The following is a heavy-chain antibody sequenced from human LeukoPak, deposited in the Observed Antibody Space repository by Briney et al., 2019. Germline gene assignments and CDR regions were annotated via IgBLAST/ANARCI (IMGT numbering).Heavy chain of an antibody. J-gene: IGHJ4*02. Sequence: GASVKVSCKASGYTFTSYAMNWVRQAPGQGLEWMGWINTNTGNPTYAQGFTGWFVFSLDTSVSTAYLQISSLKAEDTAVYYCARASYDYVWGSYRTESDYWGQGTLVTVSS. CDR2: INTNTGNP. CDR1: GYTFTSYA. D-gene: IGHD3-16*02. V-gene: IGHV7-4-1*02. CDR3: ARASYDYVWGSYRTESDY.